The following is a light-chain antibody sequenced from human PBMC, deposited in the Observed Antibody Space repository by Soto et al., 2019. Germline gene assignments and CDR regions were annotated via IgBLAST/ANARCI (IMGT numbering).Light chain of an antibody. Sequence: IQLTQSPSTLSASVGDRVSITCRASQGISRWLAWYQHKPGKAPNLLIYKASVLESGVPSRFSGSGSGTEFTLTITSLQADDFDTYYCQQYDSYSRTFGQGTKVEI. CDR2: KAS. V-gene: IGKV1-5*03. CDR1: QGISRW. CDR3: QQYDSYSRT. J-gene: IGKJ1*01.